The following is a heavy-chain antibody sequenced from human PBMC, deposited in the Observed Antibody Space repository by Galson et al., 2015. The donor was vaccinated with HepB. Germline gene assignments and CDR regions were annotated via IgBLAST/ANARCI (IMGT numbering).Heavy chain of an antibody. CDR2: ISSSSSTI. CDR3: ARGSSSWAQKGFDY. D-gene: IGHD6-13*01. J-gene: IGHJ4*02. CDR1: GFTFSSYS. V-gene: IGHV3-48*01. Sequence: SLRLSCAASGFTFSSYSMNWVRQAPGKGLEWVSYISSSSSTIYYADSVKGRFTISRDNAKNSLYLQMNSLRAEDTAVYYCARGSSSWAQKGFDYWGQGTLVTVSS.